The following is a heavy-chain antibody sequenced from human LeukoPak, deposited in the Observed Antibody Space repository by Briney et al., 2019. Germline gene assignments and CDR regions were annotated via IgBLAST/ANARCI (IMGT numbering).Heavy chain of an antibody. J-gene: IGHJ1*01. Sequence: PGGSLRLSCEASGFTFSRYWMHWVRQAPGGGVVWVSRIIRDGKTNYADSVKGRFTISRDNAKNTVSLQMDSLRAEDTGVYYCARAPSEVGGYYPEYFRHWGQGTLVTVSS. CDR3: ARAPSEVGGYYPEYFRH. CDR2: IIRDGKT. V-gene: IGHV3-74*01. CDR1: GFTFSRYW. D-gene: IGHD3-22*01.